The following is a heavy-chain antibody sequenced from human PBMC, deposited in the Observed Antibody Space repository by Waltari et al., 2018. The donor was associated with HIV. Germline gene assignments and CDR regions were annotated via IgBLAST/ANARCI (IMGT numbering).Heavy chain of an antibody. J-gene: IGHJ5*02. CDR1: GGSTSNYF. CDR3: ARGRGGGGSSGNWFDP. CDR2: IYYSGST. D-gene: IGHD2-15*01. Sequence: QVQLQESGPGQMKPSEPLSLTCTVSGGSTSNYFWSWIRQPPGKGLEWLGYIYYSGSTNYNPSLKSRVTISVDTSKSQFSLKLSSVTAADTAVYYCARGRGGGGSSGNWFDPWGQGTLVTVSS. V-gene: IGHV4-59*01.